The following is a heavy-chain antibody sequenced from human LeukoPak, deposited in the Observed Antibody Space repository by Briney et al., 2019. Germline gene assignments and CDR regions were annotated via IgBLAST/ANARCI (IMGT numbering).Heavy chain of an antibody. CDR1: GFSFRSFE. CDR3: ARAGYDFWSGYYLADY. D-gene: IGHD3-3*01. V-gene: IGHV3-48*01. Sequence: GGSLRLSCAGSGFSFRSFEMNWVRQAPGKGLEWLSYINSGGDAFYYADSVKGRFSISRDNAKNSLYLQMNSLRVDDTAVYYCARAGYDFWSGYYLADYWGQGTLVTVSS. J-gene: IGHJ4*02. CDR2: INSGGDAF.